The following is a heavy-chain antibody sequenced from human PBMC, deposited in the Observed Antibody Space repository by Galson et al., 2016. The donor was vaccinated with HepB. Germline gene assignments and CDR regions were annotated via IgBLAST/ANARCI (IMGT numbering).Heavy chain of an antibody. V-gene: IGHV1-69*13. J-gene: IGHJ3*02. D-gene: IGHD6-19*01. CDR2: IIPVFGAA. Sequence: SVKVSCKASGGTFSSFGISWVRQAPGQGLEWMGGIIPVFGAANYEQRFQGRVTITADESTSTVYMELSSLRYEDTAVYYCAIDRSSGWFDSSDIWGQGTMVTGSS. CDR3: AIDRSSGWFDSSDI. CDR1: GGTFSSFG.